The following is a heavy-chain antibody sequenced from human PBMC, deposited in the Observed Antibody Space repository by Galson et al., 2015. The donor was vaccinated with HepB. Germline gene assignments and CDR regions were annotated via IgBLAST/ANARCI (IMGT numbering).Heavy chain of an antibody. CDR1: GFTYSNYW. D-gene: IGHD2-21*02. V-gene: IGHV3-7*03. CDR3: ARGWDIEVTANFDY. J-gene: IGHJ4*02. Sequence: SLRLSCAVSGFTYSNYWMSWVRQAPGRGLEWVANIKYDGSEKYYVRSVVGRFTVSRDNAQNSLYLHMSSLRAEDTAVYYCARGWDIEVTANFDYWGQGALVTVSS. CDR2: IKYDGSEK.